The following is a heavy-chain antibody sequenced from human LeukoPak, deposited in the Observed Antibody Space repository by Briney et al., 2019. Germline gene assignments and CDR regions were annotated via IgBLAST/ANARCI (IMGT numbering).Heavy chain of an antibody. Sequence: GASVKVSCKASGYTFTGYYMHWVRQAPGQGLEWMGWINPNSGGTNYAQKFQGRVTMTRDTSISTAYMELSRLRSDDTAVYYCAREGAVAGIPHRVPVDVWGQGTTVTVSS. V-gene: IGHV1-2*02. D-gene: IGHD6-19*01. CDR1: GYTFTGYY. CDR3: AREGAVAGIPHRVPVDV. J-gene: IGHJ6*02. CDR2: INPNSGGT.